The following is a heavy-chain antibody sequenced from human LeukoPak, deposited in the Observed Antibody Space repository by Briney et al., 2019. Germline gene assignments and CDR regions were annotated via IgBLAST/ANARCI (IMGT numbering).Heavy chain of an antibody. V-gene: IGHV4-59*01. D-gene: IGHD2-15*01. CDR3: ASLRAYCSGGSCYLGGFDY. Sequence: SETLSLTCTVSGGSISSYYWSWIRQPPGKGLEWIGYIYYSGSTNYNPSLKSRVTISVDTSKNQFSLKLSSVTAADTAVYYCASLRAYCSGGSCYLGGFDYWGQGTLVTVSS. CDR1: GGSISSYY. CDR2: IYYSGST. J-gene: IGHJ4*02.